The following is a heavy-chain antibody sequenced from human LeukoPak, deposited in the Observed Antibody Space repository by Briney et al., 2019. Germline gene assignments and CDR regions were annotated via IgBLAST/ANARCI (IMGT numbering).Heavy chain of an antibody. J-gene: IGHJ4*02. CDR3: ARDCIGCHGFDY. Sequence: ASVKVSCKASGYTFITYGISWVRQAPGQGLEWMGWVSAYADDTNYVQKYQGRVIMTTDTSTSTAYMELRSLRSDDTAVYYCARDCIGCHGFDYWGQGTLVTVSS. D-gene: IGHD2-15*01. CDR1: GYTFITYG. V-gene: IGHV1-18*01. CDR2: VSAYADDT.